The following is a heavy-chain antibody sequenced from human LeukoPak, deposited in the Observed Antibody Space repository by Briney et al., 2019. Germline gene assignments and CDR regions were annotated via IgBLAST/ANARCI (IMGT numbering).Heavy chain of an antibody. CDR2: FANTAFA. Sequence: SETLSLTCAVSGDAINSGGYFWTWVRQLPGKGLECIGYFANTAFAYYNPSLKNRVIMSLDTSENQFSLRLNSVTAADTAVYYCARVRGSTFYIHYWGRGTLVTVSS. D-gene: IGHD2/OR15-2a*01. CDR1: GDAINSGGYF. J-gene: IGHJ4*02. V-gene: IGHV4-30-4*07. CDR3: ARVRGSTFYIHY.